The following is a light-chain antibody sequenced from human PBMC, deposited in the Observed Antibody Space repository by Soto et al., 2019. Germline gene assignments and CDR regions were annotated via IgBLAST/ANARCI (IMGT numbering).Light chain of an antibody. J-gene: IGLJ1*01. Sequence: QSVLTQPASVSGSPGQSITISCTGTSSDVGRYNYVSWYQHHPGKAPKLIFYDVSNRPSGVSERFSVSKSGYTASLTISGLQAEDEADYYCNSYTTSSTYVFGNGNKVTVL. CDR1: SSDVGRYNY. CDR3: NSYTTSSTYV. CDR2: DVS. V-gene: IGLV2-14*03.